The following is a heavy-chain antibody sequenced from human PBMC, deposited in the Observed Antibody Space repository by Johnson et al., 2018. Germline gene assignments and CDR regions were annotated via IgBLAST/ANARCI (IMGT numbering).Heavy chain of an antibody. CDR2: IRSKANSYAT. D-gene: IGHD3-10*01. CDR1: GFTFSGSA. J-gene: IGHJ6*02. CDR3: TRQELVRGAYYYYYGMDV. V-gene: IGHV3-73*02. Sequence: VQLQESGGGLVQPGGSLKLSCAASGFTFSGSAMHWVRQASGKGLEWVGRIRSKANSYATAYAASVKGRFTISRDDSKTTAYLQMNSLKTEDTAVYYCTRQELVRGAYYYYYGMDVWGQGTTVTVSS.